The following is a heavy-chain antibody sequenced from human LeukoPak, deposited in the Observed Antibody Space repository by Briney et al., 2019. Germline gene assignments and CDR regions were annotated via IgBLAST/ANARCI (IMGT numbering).Heavy chain of an antibody. CDR2: ISSSGSTI. D-gene: IGHD3-3*01. V-gene: IGHV3-48*03. J-gene: IGHJ3*02. CDR3: ARDGPSVSRFLGRDAFDI. CDR1: GFTFSSYE. Sequence: GGSLRLSCAASGFTFSSYEMNWVRQAPGKGLEWVSYISSSGSTIYYADSVKGRFTISRDNAKNSLYLQMNSLRAEDTAVYYCARDGPSVSRFLGRDAFDIWGQGTMVTVSS.